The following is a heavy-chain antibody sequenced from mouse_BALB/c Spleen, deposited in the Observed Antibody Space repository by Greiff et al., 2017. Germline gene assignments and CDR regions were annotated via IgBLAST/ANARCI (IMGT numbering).Heavy chain of an antibody. CDR3: ARLVRYYFDY. V-gene: IGHV1-4*02. D-gene: IGHD1-1*02. CDR1: GYTFTSYW. J-gene: IGHJ2*01. Sequence: VQLQQSGAELARPGASVKLSCKASGYTFTSYWMQWVKQRPGQGLEWIGYINPSSGYTEYNQKFKDKTTLTADKSSSTAYMQLSSLTSEDSAVYYCARLVRYYFDYWGQGTTLTVSS. CDR2: INPSSGYT.